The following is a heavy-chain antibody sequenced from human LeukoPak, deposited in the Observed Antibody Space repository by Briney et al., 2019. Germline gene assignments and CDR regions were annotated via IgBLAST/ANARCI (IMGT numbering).Heavy chain of an antibody. CDR2: INHSGST. CDR3: ARGRRLTIFGVVIPPGYYGMDV. CDR1: GGSFSGYY. Sequence: PSETLSLTCAVYGGSFSGYYWSWIRQPPGKGLEWIGEINHSGSTNYNPSLKSRVTISVDTSKNQFSLKLSSVTAADTAVYYCARGRRLTIFGVVIPPGYYGMDVWGQRTTVTVSS. J-gene: IGHJ6*02. D-gene: IGHD3-3*01. V-gene: IGHV4-34*01.